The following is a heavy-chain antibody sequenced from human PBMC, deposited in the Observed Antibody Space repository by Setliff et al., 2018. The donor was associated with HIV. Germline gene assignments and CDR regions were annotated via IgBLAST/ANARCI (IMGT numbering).Heavy chain of an antibody. CDR1: GFTFKTYS. Sequence: GSLRLSCVGSGFTFKTYSMNWVRQAPGKGLEWLSYIKTDGGTTYDADTVEGRFTISRDNAKNSLYLQMDNLTVDDTAVYFCARDSGTTMGASGPGYWGQGTLVTVSS. CDR2: IKTDGGTT. V-gene: IGHV3-48*01. CDR3: ARDSGTTMGASGPGY. D-gene: IGHD1-26*01. J-gene: IGHJ4*02.